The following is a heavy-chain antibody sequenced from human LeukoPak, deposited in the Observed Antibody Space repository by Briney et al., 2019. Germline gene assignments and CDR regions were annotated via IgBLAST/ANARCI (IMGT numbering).Heavy chain of an antibody. J-gene: IGHJ5*02. D-gene: IGHD3-10*01. V-gene: IGHV4-34*01. CDR1: GGSFSGYY. CDR3: ARLGVCWFDP. CDR2: INHGGST. Sequence: PSETLSLTCAVYGGSFSGYYWSWIRQPPGKGLEWIGEINHGGSTNYNPSLKSRVTISVDTSKNQFSLKLSSVTAADTAVYYCARLGVCWFDPWGQGTLVTVSS.